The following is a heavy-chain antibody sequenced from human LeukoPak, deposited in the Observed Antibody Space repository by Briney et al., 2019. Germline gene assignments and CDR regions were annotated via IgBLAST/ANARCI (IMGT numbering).Heavy chain of an antibody. Sequence: SETLSLTCTVSGGSISSYYWSWIRQPPGRGLEWIGYIHYSGSTNYNPSLKSRVTISVETSKNQFSLKMSSVTAADTAVYYCARARDGHINNWFDPWGQGTLVTVSS. CDR3: ARARDGHINNWFDP. CDR2: IHYSGST. D-gene: IGHD5-24*01. CDR1: GGSISSYY. V-gene: IGHV4-59*01. J-gene: IGHJ5*02.